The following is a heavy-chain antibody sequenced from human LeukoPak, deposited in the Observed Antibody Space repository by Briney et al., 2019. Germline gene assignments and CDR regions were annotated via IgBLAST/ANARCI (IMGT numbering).Heavy chain of an antibody. CDR3: ARAFSSGYDRWIYYFDY. CDR2: IIPIFGTA. CDR1: GGTFSSYA. Sequence: SVKVSCKASGGTFSSYAISWVRQAPGQGLEWMGGIIPIFGTANYAQKFQGRVTITADKSTSTAHMELSSLRSEDTAVYYCARAFSSGYDRWIYYFDYWGQGTLVTVSS. J-gene: IGHJ4*02. D-gene: IGHD5-12*01. V-gene: IGHV1-69*06.